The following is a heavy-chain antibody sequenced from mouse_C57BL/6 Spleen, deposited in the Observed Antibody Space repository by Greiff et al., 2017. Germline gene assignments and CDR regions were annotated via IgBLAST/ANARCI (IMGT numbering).Heavy chain of an antibody. CDR2: IYPGSGST. CDR1: GYTFTSYW. V-gene: IGHV1-55*01. Sequence: VQLQQPGAELVKPGASVKMSCKASGYTFTSYWITWVKQRPGQGLEWIGDIYPGSGSTNYNEKFKSKATLTVDTSSSTAYMQLSSLTSEDSAVYYCARGPIYYDYDEGVFLDYWGQGTTLTVSS. CDR3: ARGPIYYDYDEGVFLDY. J-gene: IGHJ2*01. D-gene: IGHD2-4*01.